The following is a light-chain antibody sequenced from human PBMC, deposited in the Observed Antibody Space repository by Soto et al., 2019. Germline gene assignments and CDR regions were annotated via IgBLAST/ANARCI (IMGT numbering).Light chain of an antibody. CDR2: WAS. Sequence: DIVMTQSPDSLAVSLGGRATINCKSSQSVLYSPNNKNYLAWYQQKPGHPPKLVIYWASTRESGVPDRFSGSGSGTDFTLTISSLQAEDVAAYYCQQYYSSPLTFGQGTRLEIK. CDR1: QSVLYSPNNKNY. V-gene: IGKV4-1*01. J-gene: IGKJ5*01. CDR3: QQYYSSPLT.